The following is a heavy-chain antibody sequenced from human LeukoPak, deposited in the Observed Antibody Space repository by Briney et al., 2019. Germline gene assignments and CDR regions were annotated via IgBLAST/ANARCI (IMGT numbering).Heavy chain of an antibody. J-gene: IGHJ4*02. Sequence: PGGSLRLSCAASGFTFSTYWMAWVRQAPGKGLEWVANIKYDGIETYYVDSVKGRFTISRDNAKNSLYLQMNRLRDEDTAVYYCARDTRMITFGGVIVPTFDYWGQGTLVTVSS. V-gene: IGHV3-7*01. CDR2: IKYDGIET. D-gene: IGHD3-16*02. CDR1: GFTFSTYW. CDR3: ARDTRMITFGGVIVPTFDY.